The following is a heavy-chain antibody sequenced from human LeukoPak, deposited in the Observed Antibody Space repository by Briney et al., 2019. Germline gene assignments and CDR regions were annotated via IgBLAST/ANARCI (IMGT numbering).Heavy chain of an antibody. D-gene: IGHD3-10*01. CDR2: ISYDGSNK. Sequence: GGSLRLSCAASGFTFSSYGMHWVRQAPGKGLEWVAVISYDGSNKYCADSVKGPFTISRDNSKNTLYLQMNSLRAEDTAVYYCAKESVEYYYGSGSYDYWGQGTLVTVSS. CDR3: AKESVEYYYGSGSYDY. V-gene: IGHV3-30*18. CDR1: GFTFSSYG. J-gene: IGHJ4*02.